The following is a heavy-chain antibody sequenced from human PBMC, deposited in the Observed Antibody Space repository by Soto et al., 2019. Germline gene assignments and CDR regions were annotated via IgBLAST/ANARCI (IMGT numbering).Heavy chain of an antibody. CDR1: GYTFSSYA. CDR2: ISGSGGST. Sequence: VQLVQSGAEVKKPGASVKVSCKASGYTFSSYAMSWVRQAPGKGLEWVSAISGSGGSTYYADSVRGRLTISRDNSKNTLYLQMNSLRAEDTAVYYCAKRTVGWYFDLWGRGTLVTVSS. V-gene: IGHV3-23*04. J-gene: IGHJ2*01. CDR3: AKRTVGWYFDL. D-gene: IGHD4-17*01.